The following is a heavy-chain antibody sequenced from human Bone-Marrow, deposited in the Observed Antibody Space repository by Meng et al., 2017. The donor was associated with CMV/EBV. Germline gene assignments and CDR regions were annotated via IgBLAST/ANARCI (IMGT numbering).Heavy chain of an antibody. Sequence: ASVKVSCKASGYTFTAHYFHWVRQAPGQGLAWMGWIHPHRGDTNYAQQFQGRVTLTRDTSINTGYMELTRLTSDDTAVYYCARDNNWGPDYWGQGTLVTVSS. CDR2: IHPHRGDT. CDR3: ARDNNWGPDY. D-gene: IGHD7-27*01. V-gene: IGHV1-2*02. J-gene: IGHJ4*02. CDR1: GYTFTAHY.